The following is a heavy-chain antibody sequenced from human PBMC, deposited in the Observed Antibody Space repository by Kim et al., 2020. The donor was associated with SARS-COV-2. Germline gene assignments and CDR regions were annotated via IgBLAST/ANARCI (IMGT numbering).Heavy chain of an antibody. V-gene: IGHV3-48*02. J-gene: IGHJ6*03. CDR1: EFSFRRYS. Sequence: GGSLRLSCVASEFSFRRYSMNWVRQAPGKGLEWVAYLSVGGSVIYYADSVKGRFTISRDDAKNSLYLQMNSLRDEDTAVYYCAIVATFQGNYYYFMDVLGRGATVTASS. CDR3: AIVATFQGNYYYFMDV. CDR2: LSVGGSVI. D-gene: IGHD5-12*01.